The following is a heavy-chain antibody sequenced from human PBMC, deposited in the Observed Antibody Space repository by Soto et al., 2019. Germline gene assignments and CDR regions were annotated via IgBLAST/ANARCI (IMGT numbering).Heavy chain of an antibody. D-gene: IGHD3-10*01. CDR1: GFTFSSYW. V-gene: IGHV3-7*01. CDR2: IKQDGSEK. CDR3: ASTYGSGSYYYYYMDV. J-gene: IGHJ6*03. Sequence: GGSLRLSCAASGFTFSSYWMSWVRQAPGKGLEWVANIKQDGSEKYYVDSVKGRFTISRDNAKNSLYLQMNSLRAEDTAVYYCASTYGSGSYYYYYMDVWGKGTTVTVSS.